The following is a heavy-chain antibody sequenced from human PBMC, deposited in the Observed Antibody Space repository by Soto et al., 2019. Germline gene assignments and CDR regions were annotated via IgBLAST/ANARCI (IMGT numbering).Heavy chain of an antibody. CDR2: IYYSGNT. CDR1: GGSMRSGDYS. CDR3: ARGGRGYSYGYLDYYYGMDV. J-gene: IGHJ6*02. V-gene: IGHV4-30-2*01. D-gene: IGHD5-18*01. Sequence: SETLSLTCAVSGGSMRSGDYSWSWIRQPPGKGLEWIGYIYYSGNTYYNPSLKSRVTISVDRSKNQFSLKLSSVTAADTAVYYCARGGRGYSYGYLDYYYGMDVWGQGTTVTVSS.